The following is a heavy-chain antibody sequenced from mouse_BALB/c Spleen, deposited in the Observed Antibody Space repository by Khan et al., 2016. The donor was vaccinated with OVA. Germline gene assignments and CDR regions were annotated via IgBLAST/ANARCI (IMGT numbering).Heavy chain of an antibody. CDR1: GYTFINYW. V-gene: IGHV1-7*01. D-gene: IGHD1-1*01. Sequence: VQLQQSGAELAKPGASVKMSCKASGYTFINYWILWIKQRPGQGLEWIGYINPSTGYTEYNQNFKDKATLTADKYSSTAYMQLSSLTSEDCTVYYCARRGLRWDFDYWGQGTTLTVSS. CDR3: ARRGLRWDFDY. CDR2: INPSTGYT. J-gene: IGHJ2*01.